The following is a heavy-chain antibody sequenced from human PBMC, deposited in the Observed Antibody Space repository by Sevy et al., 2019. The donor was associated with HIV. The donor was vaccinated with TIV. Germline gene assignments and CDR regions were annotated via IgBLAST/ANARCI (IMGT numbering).Heavy chain of an antibody. Sequence: SETLSLTCTVSGDSISRYYWSWLRQSPGNRLEWIGYISYSGNTSYNPALKSRVSLSIDTSKNQFSLNLASMNAADTAVYYCARERTSGSYLDYWGRGTLVTVSS. CDR2: ISYSGNT. V-gene: IGHV4-59*13. D-gene: IGHD1-26*01. J-gene: IGHJ4*02. CDR3: ARERTSGSYLDY. CDR1: GDSISRYY.